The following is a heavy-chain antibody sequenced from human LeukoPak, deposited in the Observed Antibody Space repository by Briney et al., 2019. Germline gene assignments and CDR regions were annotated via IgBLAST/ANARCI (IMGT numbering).Heavy chain of an antibody. V-gene: IGHV3-66*02. CDR2: IYSGGAT. D-gene: IGHD1-20*01. CDR3: AKVGGEFNWNYYYYYMDV. J-gene: IGHJ6*03. CDR1: GFTVSSNY. Sequence: GGSLRLSCAASGFTVSSNYMSWVRQAPGKGLEWVSIIYSGGATYYADSVKGRFTISRDNSKNTLYLQMNSLRTEDTAVYYCAKVGGEFNWNYYYYYMDVWGKGTTVTVSS.